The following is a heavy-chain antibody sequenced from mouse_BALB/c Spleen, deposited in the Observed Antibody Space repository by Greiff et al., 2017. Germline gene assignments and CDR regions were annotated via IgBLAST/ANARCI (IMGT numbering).Heavy chain of an antibody. CDR3: ARREFYYGYDYFDY. CDR2: ISSGGST. D-gene: IGHD1-2*01. CDR1: GFTFSSYA. Sequence: EVQLQESGGGLVKPGGSLKLSCAASGFTFSSYAMSWVRQTPEKRLEWVASISSGGSTYYPDSVKGRFTISRDNARNILYLQMSSLRSEDTAMYYCARREFYYGYDYFDYWGQGTTLTVSS. J-gene: IGHJ2*01. V-gene: IGHV5-6-5*01.